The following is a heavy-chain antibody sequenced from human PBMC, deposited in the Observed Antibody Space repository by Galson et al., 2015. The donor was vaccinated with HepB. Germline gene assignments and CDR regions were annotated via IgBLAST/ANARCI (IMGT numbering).Heavy chain of an antibody. CDR3: ARAPGITYRELLQALTF. V-gene: IGHV1-3*04. CDR1: GYTFTSYN. J-gene: IGHJ4*02. CDR2: INTGNGHT. Sequence: SVKVSCKASGYTFTSYNMHWVRQAPGQSLEWMGWINTGNGHTKYSQKFQGRVTITRDTYASTAYMELSRLRSEDAAVYYCARAPGITYRELLQALTFWGLGPRVTVSS. D-gene: IGHD3-10*01.